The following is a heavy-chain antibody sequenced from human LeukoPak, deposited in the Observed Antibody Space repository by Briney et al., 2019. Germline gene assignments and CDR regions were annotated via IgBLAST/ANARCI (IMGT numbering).Heavy chain of an antibody. CDR1: GGSFSGYY. V-gene: IGHV4-34*01. D-gene: IGHD3-22*01. CDR2: INHSGST. Sequence: KPSETLSLTCAVYGGSFSGYYWSWIRQPPGKGLEWIGEINHSGSTNYNPSLKSRVTISVDTSKNQFSLKLSSVTAADTAVYYCTRGLTGPDYYDSSGYFDYWGQGTLVTVSS. J-gene: IGHJ4*02. CDR3: TRGLTGPDYYDSSGYFDY.